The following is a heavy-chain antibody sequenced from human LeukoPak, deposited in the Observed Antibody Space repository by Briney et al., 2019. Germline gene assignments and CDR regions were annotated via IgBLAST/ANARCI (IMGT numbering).Heavy chain of an antibody. D-gene: IGHD5-12*01. CDR1: GFTFSSYS. CDR2: ISSSGSYI. J-gene: IGHJ4*02. V-gene: IGHV3-21*01. Sequence: GGSLRLSCAASGFTFSSYSMNWVRQAPGKGLEWASSISSSGSYIYYADSVKGRFTISRDNAKNSLYLQMNSLRAEDTAVYYCARDRGYSGYDLPDYWGQGTLVTVSS. CDR3: ARDRGYSGYDLPDY.